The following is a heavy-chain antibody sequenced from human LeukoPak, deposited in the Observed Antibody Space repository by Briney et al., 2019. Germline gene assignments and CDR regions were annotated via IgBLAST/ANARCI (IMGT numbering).Heavy chain of an antibody. CDR2: INHSGST. J-gene: IGHJ4*02. D-gene: IGHD6-13*01. CDR3: ASLDLSSSWYFDY. Sequence: SETLSLTCAVYGGSFSGYYWGWIRQPPGKGLEWIGEINHSGSTNYNPSLKSRVTISVDTSKNQFSLKLSSVTAADTAVYYCASLDLSSSWYFDYWGQGTLVTVSS. V-gene: IGHV4-34*01. CDR1: GGSFSGYY.